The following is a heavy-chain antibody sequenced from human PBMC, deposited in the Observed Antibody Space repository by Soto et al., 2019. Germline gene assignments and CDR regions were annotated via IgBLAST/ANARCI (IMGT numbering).Heavy chain of an antibody. D-gene: IGHD6-13*01. V-gene: IGHV3-23*01. CDR1: GFTFSSYA. Sequence: GGSLRLSCAASGFTFSSYAMSWVRQAPGRGLEWVSAIRGSGGSTYNADSVKGRFTISRDNSKNTVYLQMNSLSVGDTAVYLCAKVDVSTAGSFDYWGQGALVTVSS. CDR3: AKVDVSTAGSFDY. CDR2: IRGSGGST. J-gene: IGHJ4*02.